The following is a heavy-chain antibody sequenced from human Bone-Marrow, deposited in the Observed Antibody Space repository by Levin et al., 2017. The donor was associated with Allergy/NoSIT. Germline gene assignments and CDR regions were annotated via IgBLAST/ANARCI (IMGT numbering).Heavy chain of an antibody. J-gene: IGHJ5*02. CDR1: GYTFTGYA. V-gene: IGHV1-2*03. CDR3: ARVAEEGP. CDR2: ISPNSGGT. Sequence: LGASVKVSCKTSGYTFTGYALHWVRQAPGQGLEWMGYISPNSGGTNYDQRFQGRVTMTRDTSIDTAYMELSRLTSDDTAVYYCARVAEEGPWGQGTLVTVSS.